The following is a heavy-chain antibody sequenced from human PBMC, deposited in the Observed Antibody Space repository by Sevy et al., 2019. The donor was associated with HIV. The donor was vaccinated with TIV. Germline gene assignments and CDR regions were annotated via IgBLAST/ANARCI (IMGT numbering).Heavy chain of an antibody. J-gene: IGHJ2*01. CDR1: GFSFEDYA. Sequence: GGSLRLSCAASGFSFEDYAMYWVRQSPGKGLEWVSDISWNGTYIGYADSVRGRFTISRDNAKNSRYLEMNSLRPEDTALQYCAKLTFGGYDSRRLDFSLWRRGTLVTVSS. CDR3: AKLTFGGYDSRRLDFSL. CDR2: ISWNGTYI. D-gene: IGHD5-12*01. V-gene: IGHV3-9*01.